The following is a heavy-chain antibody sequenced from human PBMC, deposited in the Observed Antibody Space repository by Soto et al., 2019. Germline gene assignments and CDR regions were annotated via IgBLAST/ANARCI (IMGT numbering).Heavy chain of an antibody. D-gene: IGHD2-8*01. V-gene: IGHV1-69*13. CDR1: GGTFSSYA. Sequence: RASVKVSCKASGGTFSSYAISWVRQAPGQGLEWMGGIIPIFGTANYAQKFQGRVTITADESTSTAYMELSSLRSEDTAVYYCAREGRVLLMATEGGMDVWGQGTTVTVSS. CDR2: IIPIFGTA. CDR3: AREGRVLLMATEGGMDV. J-gene: IGHJ6*02.